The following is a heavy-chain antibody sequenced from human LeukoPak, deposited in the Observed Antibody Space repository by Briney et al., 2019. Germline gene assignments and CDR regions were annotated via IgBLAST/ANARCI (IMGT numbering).Heavy chain of an antibody. Sequence: GGSLRLSCAASGFTFDNYAIHWVRQAPGKGLEWVAVTSYDGRHKYYADSVKGRFTISRDNSKNTLYLQMNSLRAEDTAVYYCARDSGRYCSGGSCYPFDYWGQGTLVTVSS. CDR2: TSYDGRHK. V-gene: IGHV3-30*04. CDR1: GFTFDNYA. J-gene: IGHJ4*02. CDR3: ARDSGRYCSGGSCYPFDY. D-gene: IGHD2-15*01.